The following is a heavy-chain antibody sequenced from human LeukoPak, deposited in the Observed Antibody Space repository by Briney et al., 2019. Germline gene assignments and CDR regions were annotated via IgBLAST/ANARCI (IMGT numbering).Heavy chain of an antibody. Sequence: NPSETLSLTCTVSGGSISSYYWSWIRQPPGKGLEWIGYIYYSGSTNYNPSLKSRVTISVDTSKNQFSLKLSSVTAADTAVYYCARGGGGIAVAGIDYWGQGTLVTVSS. CDR1: GGSISSYY. D-gene: IGHD6-19*01. J-gene: IGHJ4*02. V-gene: IGHV4-59*08. CDR2: IYYSGST. CDR3: ARGGGGIAVAGIDY.